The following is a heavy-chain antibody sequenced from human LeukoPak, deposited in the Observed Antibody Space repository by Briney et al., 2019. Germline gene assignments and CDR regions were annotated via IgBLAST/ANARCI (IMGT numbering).Heavy chain of an antibody. D-gene: IGHD3-16*02. CDR2: IYYSGST. J-gene: IGHJ4*02. Sequence: SETLSLTCTVSGGSISSYYWSWIRQPPGKGLEWIGYIYYSGSTNYNPSLESRVTISVDTSKNQFSLKLSSVTAADTAVYYCARAYDYVWGSYRYWGQGTLVTVSS. CDR3: ARAYDYVWGSYRY. CDR1: GGSISSYY. V-gene: IGHV4-59*01.